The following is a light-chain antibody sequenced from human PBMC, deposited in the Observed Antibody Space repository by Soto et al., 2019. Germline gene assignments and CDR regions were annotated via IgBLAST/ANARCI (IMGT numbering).Light chain of an antibody. CDR3: QQPYTYPYT. CDR1: QDITTY. Sequence: IQLTQSPSSLSATVGDRLTLTCRASQDITTYLAWYQQKPGKAPALLIYAASTLQSGVPSRFSGSGSGTDFTLTISSLQPEDFATYYCQQPYTYPYTFGQGTKLEIK. V-gene: IGKV1-9*01. CDR2: AAS. J-gene: IGKJ2*01.